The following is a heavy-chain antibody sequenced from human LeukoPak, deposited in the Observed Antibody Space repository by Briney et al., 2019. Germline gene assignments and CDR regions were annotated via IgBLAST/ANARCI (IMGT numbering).Heavy chain of an antibody. D-gene: IGHD3-22*01. V-gene: IGHV3-74*01. CDR1: GFTFSSYW. CDR2: INTDGSTS. J-gene: IGHJ4*02. CDR3: ARGGSVSGYYTTY. Sequence: PGGSLRLACVASGFTFSSYWMHWVRQPPGKGPVWVSRINTDGSTSSYAGSVKGRFTISRDNARNSLYLQMNSLRAEDTAVYYCARGGSVSGYYTTYWGQGTLVTVSS.